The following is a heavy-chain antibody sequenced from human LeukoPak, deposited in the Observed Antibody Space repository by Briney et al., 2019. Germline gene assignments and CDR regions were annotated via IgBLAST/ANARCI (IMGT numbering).Heavy chain of an antibody. J-gene: IGHJ6*03. CDR3: AREGQQQLAYYYYYYYMDV. D-gene: IGHD6-13*01. Sequence: ASVKVSCKASGGTFSSYAISWVRQAPGQGLEWMGWINTNTGNPTYAQGFTGRFVFSLDTSVSTAYLQISSLKAEDTAVYYCAREGQQQLAYYYYYYYMDVWGKGTTVTVSS. V-gene: IGHV7-4-1*02. CDR2: INTNTGNP. CDR1: GGTFSSYA.